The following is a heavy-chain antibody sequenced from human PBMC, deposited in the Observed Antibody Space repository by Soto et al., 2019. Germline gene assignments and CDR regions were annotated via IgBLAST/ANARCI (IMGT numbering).Heavy chain of an antibody. CDR1: GFTFSSYA. D-gene: IGHD3-3*01. J-gene: IGHJ5*02. CDR3: AKDITIFGEAPPNDWCDP. CDR2: SSGSGGST. Sequence: EVQLLESGGCLVQPGGSLRLSCAASGFTFSSYAMSWVRQAPGKGLEWVSASSGSGGSTYYADSVKGRFTISRDNSKNTLYLQRNSPRAEDTSVYYCAKDITIFGEAPPNDWCDPWGQGTLVTVSS. V-gene: IGHV3-23*01.